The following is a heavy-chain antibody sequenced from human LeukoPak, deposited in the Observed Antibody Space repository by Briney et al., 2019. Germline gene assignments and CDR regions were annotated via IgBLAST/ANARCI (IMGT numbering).Heavy chain of an antibody. CDR3: ARGIGAADF. CDR1: GGSFSGYY. Sequence: SETLSLTCAVYGGSFSGYYWSWIRQPPGKGLEWIGEINHSGSTNYNPSLKSRVTISVDTSKNQFSLKLSSVTAADTAVYYCARGIGAADFWGRGTLVTVSS. D-gene: IGHD3-16*01. J-gene: IGHJ4*02. CDR2: INHSGST. V-gene: IGHV4-34*01.